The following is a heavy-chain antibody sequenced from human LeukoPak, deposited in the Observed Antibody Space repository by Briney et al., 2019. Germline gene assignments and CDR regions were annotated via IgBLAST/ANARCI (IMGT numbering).Heavy chain of an antibody. CDR2: IYTSGST. CDR3: ARQGCSSTSCSLTYYYYMDV. D-gene: IGHD2-2*01. V-gene: IGHV4-4*07. Sequence: SETLSLTCTVSGGSISSYYWSWIRQPAGKGLEWIGRIYTSGSTNYNPSLKSRVTMSVDTSKNQFSLKLSSVTAADTAMYYCARQGCSSTSCSLTYYYYMDVWGKGTTVTVSS. J-gene: IGHJ6*03. CDR1: GGSISSYY.